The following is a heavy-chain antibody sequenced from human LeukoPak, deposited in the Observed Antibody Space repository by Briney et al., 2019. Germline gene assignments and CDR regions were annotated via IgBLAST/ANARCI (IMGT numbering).Heavy chain of an antibody. CDR3: AKGSYYDSSGSFYFDY. D-gene: IGHD3-22*01. V-gene: IGHV3-23*01. CDR1: GFTFSSYA. CDR2: ISGSGDNT. J-gene: IGHJ4*02. Sequence: GSLRLSCAASGFTFSSYAMSWVRQAPGKGLEWVSGISGSGDNTYYADSVKGWITISRDNSKNTLYVQVNSLGTEDTAAYYCAKGSYYDSSGSFYFDYWGQGTLVTVSS.